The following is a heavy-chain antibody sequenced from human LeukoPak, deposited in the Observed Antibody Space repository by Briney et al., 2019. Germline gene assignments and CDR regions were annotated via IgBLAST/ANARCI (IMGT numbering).Heavy chain of an antibody. J-gene: IGHJ4*02. CDR3: ARDDTTDYYDSSGYYSS. Sequence: ASVKVSCKASGYTFTSYGISWVRQAPGQGLEWMGWISAYNGNTNYAQKLQGRVTMTTDTSTSTAYMELRSLRSDDTAVYYCARDDTTDYYDSSGYYSSWGQGTLVTVSS. CDR1: GYTFTSYG. CDR2: ISAYNGNT. D-gene: IGHD3-22*01. V-gene: IGHV1-18*01.